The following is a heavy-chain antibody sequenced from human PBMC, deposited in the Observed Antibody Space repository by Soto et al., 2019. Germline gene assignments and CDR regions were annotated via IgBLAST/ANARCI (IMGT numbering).Heavy chain of an antibody. CDR2: IYYSGYT. CDR1: GGSISSYY. Sequence: QVQLQESGPGLVKPSETLSLTCTVSGGSISSYYWSWIRQPPGKGLEWIAYIYYSGYTNYNPSLKSRVTISVDTSKNQFSRKLSSVTSADTAVYYCARHFPGDYLRYNFDYWGQGALVTVSS. D-gene: IGHD4-17*01. J-gene: IGHJ4*02. CDR3: ARHFPGDYLRYNFDY. V-gene: IGHV4-59*08.